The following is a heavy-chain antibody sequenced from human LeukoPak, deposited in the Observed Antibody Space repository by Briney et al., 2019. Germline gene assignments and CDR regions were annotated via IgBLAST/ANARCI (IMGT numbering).Heavy chain of an antibody. CDR3: ARRGYDSLDY. Sequence: SETLSLTCTVSGGSISSSSYYWGWIRQPPGTGLEWIGSIYYSGSTYYNPSLESRVTISVDTSKNQFSLKLSSVTAADTAVYYCARRGYDSLDYWGQGTLVTVSS. V-gene: IGHV4-39*01. D-gene: IGHD5-12*01. CDR2: IYYSGST. CDR1: GGSISSSSYY. J-gene: IGHJ4*02.